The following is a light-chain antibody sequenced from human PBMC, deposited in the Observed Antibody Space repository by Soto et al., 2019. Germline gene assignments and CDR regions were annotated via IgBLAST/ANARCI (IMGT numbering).Light chain of an antibody. CDR1: QSISSW. CDR3: QQYSTYPLT. CDR2: KAS. Sequence: DIQMTQSPSTLSASVGDRVTITCRASQSISSWLAWYQQKPGKAPKLLIYKASNLQSGVPSRFSGSGSGADFTLTISSLQPDDFATYCCQQYSTYPLTFGGGTEVEIK. J-gene: IGKJ4*01. V-gene: IGKV1-5*03.